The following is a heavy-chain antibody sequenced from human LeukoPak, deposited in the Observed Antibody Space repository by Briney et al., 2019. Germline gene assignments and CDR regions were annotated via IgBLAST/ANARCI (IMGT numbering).Heavy chain of an antibody. V-gene: IGHV3-64D*06. CDR1: GFTFSSYA. CDR2: ISSNGGST. CDR3: VLSWSSTSPDSDYYYGMDV. Sequence: GGSLRLSCSASGFTFSSYAMHWVRQAPGKGLEYVSAISSNGGSTYYADSVKGRFTISRDNSKNTLYLQMSSLRAEDTAVYYCVLSWSSTSPDSDYYYGMDVWGKGTTVTVSS. D-gene: IGHD2-2*01. J-gene: IGHJ6*04.